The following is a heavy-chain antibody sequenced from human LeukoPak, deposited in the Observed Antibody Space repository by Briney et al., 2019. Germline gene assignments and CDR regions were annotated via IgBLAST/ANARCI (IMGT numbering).Heavy chain of an antibody. D-gene: IGHD2-2*01. V-gene: IGHV4-39*01. Sequence: PSETLSLTCTVSGGSISSSSYYWGWIRQPPGKGLEWIGSIYYSGSTYYNPSLKSRVTISVDTSKNQFSLKLSSVTAADTAVYYCAIGIVVVPENWFDPWGQGTLVTVSS. CDR2: IYYSGST. CDR3: AIGIVVVPENWFDP. CDR1: GGSISSSSYY. J-gene: IGHJ5*02.